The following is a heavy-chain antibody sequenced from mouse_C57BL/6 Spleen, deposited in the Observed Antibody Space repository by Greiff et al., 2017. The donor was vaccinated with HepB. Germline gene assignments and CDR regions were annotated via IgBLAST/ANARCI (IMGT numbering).Heavy chain of an antibody. V-gene: IGHV10-1*01. CDR2: IRSKSNNYAT. CDR1: GFSFNTYA. D-gene: IGHD3-2*02. Sequence: EVKLEESGGGLVQPKGSLKLSCAASGFSFNTYAMNWVRQAPGKGLEWVARIRSKSNNYATYYADSVKDRFTISRDDSESMLYLQMNNLKTEDTAMYYCVRQGSVRLAWFAYWGQGTLVTVSA. CDR3: VRQGSVRLAWFAY. J-gene: IGHJ3*01.